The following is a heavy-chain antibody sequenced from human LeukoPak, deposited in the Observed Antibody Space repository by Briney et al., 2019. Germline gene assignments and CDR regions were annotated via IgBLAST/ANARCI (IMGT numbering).Heavy chain of an antibody. J-gene: IGHJ4*02. V-gene: IGHV4-34*01. D-gene: IGHD5-24*01. CDR1: GGSFSGYY. CDR2: INHSGST. Sequence: PSETLSLTCAVYGGSFSGYYWSWIRQPPGKGLEWIGEINHSGSTNYNPSLKSRLALSLDTSKNQFSLKLSSVTASDTAVYYCARSEGMATITYFDYWGQGALVTVSS. CDR3: ARSEGMATITYFDY.